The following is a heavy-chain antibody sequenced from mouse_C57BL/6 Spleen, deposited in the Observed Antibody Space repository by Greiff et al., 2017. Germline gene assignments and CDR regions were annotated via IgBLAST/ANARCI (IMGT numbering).Heavy chain of an antibody. CDR1: GYAFSSYW. CDR3: ARAPITTVVAPDY. J-gene: IGHJ2*01. V-gene: IGHV1-80*01. Sequence: VQLQQSGAELVKPGASVKISCKASGYAFSSYWMNWVKQRPGKGLEWIGQIYPGDGDTNYNGKFKGKATLTADKSSSTAYMQLSSLTSEDSAVYFCARAPITTVVAPDYWGQGTTLTVSS. D-gene: IGHD1-1*01. CDR2: IYPGDGDT.